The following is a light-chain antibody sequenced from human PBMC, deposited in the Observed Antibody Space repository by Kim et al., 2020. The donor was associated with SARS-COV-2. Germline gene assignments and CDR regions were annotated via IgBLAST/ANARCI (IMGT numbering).Light chain of an antibody. CDR3: MQALQTPYS. CDR2: LGS. CDR1: QSLLHINGYNY. J-gene: IGKJ2*03. V-gene: IGKV2-28*01. Sequence: PASISCRSSQSLLHINGYNYLDWYLQKPGQSPQLLIYLGSNRASGVPDRFSGSGSGTDFTLKISRVEAEDVGVYYCMQALQTPYSFGQGTKLEI.